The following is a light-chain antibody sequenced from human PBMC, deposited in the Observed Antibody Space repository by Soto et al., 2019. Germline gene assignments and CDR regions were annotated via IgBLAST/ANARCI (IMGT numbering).Light chain of an antibody. Sequence: ERVMTQSPATLSVSPGERATLSCRASQSVSNNYLAWYQQKPGQAPRLLIYGASNRATGIPDRFSGSGSGTDFTLTISRLEPEDFAVYYCQQYGSSGTFGQGTKVEIK. V-gene: IGKV3-20*01. CDR2: GAS. CDR3: QQYGSSGT. CDR1: QSVSNNY. J-gene: IGKJ1*01.